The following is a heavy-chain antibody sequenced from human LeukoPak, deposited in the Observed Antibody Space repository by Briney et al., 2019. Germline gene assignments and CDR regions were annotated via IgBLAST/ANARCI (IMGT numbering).Heavy chain of an antibody. Sequence: EASVKVSCKALGYTFTDHYFHWLRQAPGQGLEWMGWIHPGRGDTNYAQKFQGRVFLTRDTSISTAYMELSRLTSDDTAVYYCARDHNWGPDYWGQGTLVSVSS. D-gene: IGHD7-27*01. CDR2: IHPGRGDT. CDR1: GYTFTDHY. V-gene: IGHV1-2*02. CDR3: ARDHNWGPDY. J-gene: IGHJ4*02.